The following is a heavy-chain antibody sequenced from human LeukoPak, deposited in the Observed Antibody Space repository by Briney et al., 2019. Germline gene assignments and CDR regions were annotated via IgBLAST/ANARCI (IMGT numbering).Heavy chain of an antibody. CDR3: AKGYDYVWGSYRPFDY. J-gene: IGHJ4*02. Sequence: GGSLRLSCAASGFTFSSYAMSRVRQAPGKGLEWVSAISGSGGSTYYADSVKGRFTISRDNSKNTLYLQMNSLRAEDTAVYYCAKGYDYVWGSYRPFDYWGQGTLVTVSS. CDR1: GFTFSSYA. V-gene: IGHV3-23*01. CDR2: ISGSGGST. D-gene: IGHD3-16*02.